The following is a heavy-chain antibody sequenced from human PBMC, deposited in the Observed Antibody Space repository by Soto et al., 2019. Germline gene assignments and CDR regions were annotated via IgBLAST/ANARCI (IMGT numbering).Heavy chain of an antibody. V-gene: IGHV1-69*13. J-gene: IGHJ4*02. D-gene: IGHD5-12*01. CDR2: IVPIFGTA. CDR3: ASDRGWLQLIFDY. CDR1: GGTFSSYA. Sequence: GXSVKVSFKDSGGTFSSYAISWVRQAPGQGLEWMGGIVPIFGTANYAQKFQGRVTITADESTSTAYMELSSLRSEDTAVYYCASDRGWLQLIFDYWGQGTLVTVSS.